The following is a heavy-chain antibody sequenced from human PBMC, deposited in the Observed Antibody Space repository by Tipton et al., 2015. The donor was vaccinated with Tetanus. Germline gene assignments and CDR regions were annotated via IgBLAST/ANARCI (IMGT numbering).Heavy chain of an antibody. CDR2: IYTSGST. CDR1: GGSISSYY. V-gene: IGHV4-4*07. CDR3: ATTGFSLTRDAFNI. Sequence: TLSLTCTVSGGSISSYYWSWIRQPAGKGLEWIGRIYTSGSTNYNPSLKSRVTMSVDTSKNQFSLKLSSVTAADTAVYYCATTGFSLTRDAFNIWGQGTMVTVSS. D-gene: IGHD1-14*01. J-gene: IGHJ3*02.